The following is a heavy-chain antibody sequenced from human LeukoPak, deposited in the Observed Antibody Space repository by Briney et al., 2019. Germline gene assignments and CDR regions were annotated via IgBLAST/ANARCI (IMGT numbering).Heavy chain of an antibody. J-gene: IGHJ5*02. V-gene: IGHV4-39*07. CDR2: IYYSGST. Sequence: SETLSLTCTVSGGSISSSSYYWGWIRQPPGKGLEWIGSIYYSGSTYYNPSLKSRVTISVDTSKNQFSLKLSSVTAADTAVYYCASGDSSSGDWFDPWGQGTLVTVSS. CDR1: GGSISSSSYY. CDR3: ASGDSSSGDWFDP. D-gene: IGHD6-6*01.